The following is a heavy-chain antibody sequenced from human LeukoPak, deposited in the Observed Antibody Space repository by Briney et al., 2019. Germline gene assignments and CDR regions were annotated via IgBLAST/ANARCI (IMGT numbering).Heavy chain of an antibody. Sequence: GGSLRLSCAASGFTFSSYSMHWVRQAPGKGLDWISCINTGSSTRYYADSVKGRFTISRDYGKSSLYLQMNSLRAEDTALYYCATSYDMGWLMGYWGQGTLVTVSS. CDR3: ATSYDMGWLMGY. CDR1: GFTFSSYS. J-gene: IGHJ4*02. V-gene: IGHV3-48*04. CDR2: INTGSSTR. D-gene: IGHD3/OR15-3a*01.